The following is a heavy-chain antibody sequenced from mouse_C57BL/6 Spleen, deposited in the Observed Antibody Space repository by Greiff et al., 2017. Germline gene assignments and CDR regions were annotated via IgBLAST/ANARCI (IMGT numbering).Heavy chain of an antibody. D-gene: IGHD2-4*01. CDR1: GYTFTSYW. J-gene: IGHJ2*01. CDR2: IDPSDSYT. Sequence: QVHVKQPGAELVMPGASVKLSCKASGYTFTSYWMHWVKQRPGQGLEWIGEIDPSDSYTNYNQKFKGKSTLTVDKSSSTAYMQLSSLTSEDSAVYYCARFQNYYYDVHLDYWAQGTTLPVSS. V-gene: IGHV1-69*01. CDR3: ARFQNYYYDVHLDY.